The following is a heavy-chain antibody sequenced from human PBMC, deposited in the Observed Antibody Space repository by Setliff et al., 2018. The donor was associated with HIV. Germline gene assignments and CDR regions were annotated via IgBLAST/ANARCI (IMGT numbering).Heavy chain of an antibody. Sequence: GASVKVSCKASGYTFISYGITWVRQAPGQGLEWMGWISDFKGNTIYAQKFQGRLTMTTDTSTNTAYMELSSLTSDDTAVYFCARGSMSMVMFILVSAFDIWGQGTLVTVSS. J-gene: IGHJ3*02. V-gene: IGHV1-18*01. CDR3: ARGSMSMVMFILVSAFDI. CDR2: ISDFKGNT. D-gene: IGHD2-21*01. CDR1: GYTFISYG.